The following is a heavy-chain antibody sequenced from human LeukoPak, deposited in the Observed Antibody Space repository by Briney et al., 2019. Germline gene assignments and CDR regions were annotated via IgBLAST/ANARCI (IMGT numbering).Heavy chain of an antibody. V-gene: IGHV1-69*05. CDR3: ARDLPGIYDSSGYDNWFDP. J-gene: IGHJ5*02. CDR1: GGTFSSYA. CDR2: IIPIFGTA. D-gene: IGHD3-22*01. Sequence: ASVKVSCKASGGTFSSYAISWVRQAPGQGLEWMGRIIPIFGTANYAQKFQGRVTITTDESTSTAYMELSSLRSEDTAVYYCARDLPGIYDSSGYDNWFDPWGQGTLVTVSS.